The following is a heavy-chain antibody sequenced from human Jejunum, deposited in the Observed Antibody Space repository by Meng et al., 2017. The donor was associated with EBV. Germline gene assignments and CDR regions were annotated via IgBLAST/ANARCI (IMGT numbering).Heavy chain of an antibody. Sequence: VRLVESGGGLIQPGGSLRLSCAASGFTVSSDYMSWVRQAPGKGLEWVSVISTGGSIFYADSVKGRFTISRDNSKNTLYLQMNSLRAEDTAMYYCAKDLSWNQADYWGQGILVTVSS. D-gene: IGHD1-14*01. CDR2: ISTGGSI. CDR1: GFTVSSDY. J-gene: IGHJ4*02. CDR3: AKDLSWNQADY. V-gene: IGHV3-53*01.